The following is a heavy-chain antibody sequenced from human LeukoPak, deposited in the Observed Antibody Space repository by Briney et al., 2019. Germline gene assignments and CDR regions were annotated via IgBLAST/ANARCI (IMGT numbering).Heavy chain of an antibody. D-gene: IGHD5-12*01. Sequence: PGGSLRLSCAASGFTFSSYWMSRVRQAPGKGLEWVANIKQDGSEKYYVDSVKGRFTIPRDNAKNSLYLQMNSLRAEDTAVYYCTRGTLWWLPDYFDYWGQGTLVTVSS. CDR2: IKQDGSEK. CDR3: TRGTLWWLPDYFDY. CDR1: GFTFSSYW. V-gene: IGHV3-7*01. J-gene: IGHJ4*02.